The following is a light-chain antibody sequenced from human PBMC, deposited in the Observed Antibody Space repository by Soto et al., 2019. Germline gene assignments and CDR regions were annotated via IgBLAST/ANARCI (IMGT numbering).Light chain of an antibody. Sequence: DIQMTQSPSILSASVGDRVTITCRASQRIDTWLAWYQQKPGTAPKLLIYKATILQSGVPSRFSGSGSGTEFTLAISSLEPDDFATYYCKQYEKVSPWKVGQGTKV. CDR3: KQYEKVSPWK. CDR1: QRIDTW. CDR2: KAT. V-gene: IGKV1-5*03. J-gene: IGKJ1*01.